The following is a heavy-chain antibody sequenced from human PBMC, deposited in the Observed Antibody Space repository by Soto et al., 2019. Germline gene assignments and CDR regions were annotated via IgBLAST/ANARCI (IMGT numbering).Heavy chain of an antibody. Sequence: PGGSLRLSCAVSGLTYMKYAMSWVRQAPGKGLEWLSYIISSSRITYYADSVKGRFTISRDNTKNSLYLQMNSLRDEDTAVYYCARALITFGGGAFDIWGQGTMVTVSS. CDR2: IISSSRIT. V-gene: IGHV3-48*02. D-gene: IGHD3-16*01. CDR3: ARALITFGGGAFDI. J-gene: IGHJ3*02. CDR1: GLTYMKYA.